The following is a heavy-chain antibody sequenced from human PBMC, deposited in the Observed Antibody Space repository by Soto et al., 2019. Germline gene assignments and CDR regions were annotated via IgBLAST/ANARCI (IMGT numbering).Heavy chain of an antibody. D-gene: IGHD6-13*01. V-gene: IGHV4-39*01. CDR3: TMPSAAAPGTGDY. CDR1: GGSISSSSYY. Sequence: QLQLQESGPGLVQPSDTLSLTCTVSGGSISSSSYYWGWIRQPPGKALEWISSIYNSGSTYYNPSLNSRITTSDDTSKIQCSLKLRSMTAADAAGYSFTMPSAAAPGTGDYWGKGTLVTASS. CDR2: IYNSGST. J-gene: IGHJ4*02.